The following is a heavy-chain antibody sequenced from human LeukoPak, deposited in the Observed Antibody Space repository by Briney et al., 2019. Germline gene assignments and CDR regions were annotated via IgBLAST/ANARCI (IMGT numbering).Heavy chain of an antibody. D-gene: IGHD3-22*01. CDR2: INWNGGSL. CDR1: GFTFDDNA. Sequence: PGGSLRLSCAASGFTFDDNAMHWVRQGPGKGLEWVSGINWNGGSLGCGDSVKGRFTISRDNAKNSVYLQMNSLRDADTALYYCVRGRDSSGFYFFENWGQGTLVTVSS. J-gene: IGHJ4*02. V-gene: IGHV3-9*01. CDR3: VRGRDSSGFYFFEN.